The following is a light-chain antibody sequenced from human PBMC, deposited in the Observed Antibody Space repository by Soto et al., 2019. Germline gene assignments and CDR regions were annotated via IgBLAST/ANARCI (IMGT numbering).Light chain of an antibody. V-gene: IGLV4-60*02. CDR2: LEDTGIY. CDR1: SGHSSYI. J-gene: IGLJ2*01. Sequence: QAVLTQSSSASASLGSSVKLTCTLSSGHSSYIIAWHQQQPGKAPRYLMKLEDTGIYNKGSGVPGRFSGSSSGADRYLTISNLQFEDEADYYCETWDRNTVVFGGGTKLTVL. CDR3: ETWDRNTVV.